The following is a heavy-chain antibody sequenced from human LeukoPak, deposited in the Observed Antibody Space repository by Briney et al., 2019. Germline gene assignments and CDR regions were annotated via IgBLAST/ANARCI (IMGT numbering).Heavy chain of an antibody. CDR2: LSDNTDSRTFI. V-gene: IGHV3-21*01. J-gene: IGHJ4*02. CDR3: ARDVDNGRQRYGFDN. Sequence: GGSLRLSCVASGFTFRRYSMNWVRQAPGKGLEWIAYLSDNTDSRTFIYYANSVKGRFTISRDNARNSLYLQMNNLRAEDAALYYCARDVDNGRQRYGFDNWGQGTLVTVSS. D-gene: IGHD1-14*01. CDR1: GFTFRRYS.